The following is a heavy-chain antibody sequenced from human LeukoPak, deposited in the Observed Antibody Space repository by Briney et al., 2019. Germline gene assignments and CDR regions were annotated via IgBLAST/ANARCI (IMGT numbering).Heavy chain of an antibody. CDR3: ARVGSIVATNEFDY. Sequence: RVSVKVSCKASGYTFTGYYMHWVRQAPGQGLEWMGWINPNSGGTNYAQKFQGRVTMTRDTSISTAYMELSRLRSDDTAVYYCARVGSIVATNEFDYWGQGTLVTVSS. D-gene: IGHD5-12*01. CDR1: GYTFTGYY. J-gene: IGHJ4*02. CDR2: INPNSGGT. V-gene: IGHV1-2*02.